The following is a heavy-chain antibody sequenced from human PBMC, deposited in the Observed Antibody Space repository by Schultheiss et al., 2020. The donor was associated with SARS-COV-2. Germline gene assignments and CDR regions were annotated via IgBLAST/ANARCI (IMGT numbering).Heavy chain of an antibody. CDR3: ARGELGYFDY. D-gene: IGHD7-27*01. CDR1: GFTFSNAW. V-gene: IGHV3-7*01. CDR2: IKQDGSEK. J-gene: IGHJ4*02. Sequence: GSLRLSCAASGFTFSNAWMSWVRQAPGKGLEWVANIKQDGSEKYYVDSVKGRFTISRDNSKNTLYLQMNSLRAEDTTVYYCARGELGYFDYWGQGTLVTVSS.